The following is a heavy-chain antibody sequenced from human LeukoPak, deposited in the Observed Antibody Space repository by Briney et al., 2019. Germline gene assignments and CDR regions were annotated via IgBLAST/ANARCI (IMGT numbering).Heavy chain of an antibody. Sequence: WASVKVSCKASGYTFTGYSIHWVRQAPGQGLEWMGWINPNSGGTSYGQPFQGRVTMTRDTSISTVYLELTRLTSVDTAMYYCARVQKASYNWFDPWGQGTMVTVSS. CDR3: ARVQKASYNWFDP. CDR1: GYTFTGYS. V-gene: IGHV1-2*02. CDR2: INPNSGGT. J-gene: IGHJ5*02.